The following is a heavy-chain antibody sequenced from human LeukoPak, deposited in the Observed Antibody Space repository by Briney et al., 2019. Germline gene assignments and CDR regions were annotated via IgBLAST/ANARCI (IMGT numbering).Heavy chain of an antibody. CDR1: GLTFTNYW. J-gene: IGHJ4*02. V-gene: IGHV3-74*01. Sequence: GGSLRLSCAAPGLTFTNYWMHWVRQAPGKGLVWVSRIYRDGINTVYADSVKGRFTISRDNAKNMLYLQMQSLRVEDTALYYCAMGLVSVSKYWGQGNPVTVPS. CDR2: IYRDGINT. CDR3: AMGLVSVSKY. D-gene: IGHD2-21*01.